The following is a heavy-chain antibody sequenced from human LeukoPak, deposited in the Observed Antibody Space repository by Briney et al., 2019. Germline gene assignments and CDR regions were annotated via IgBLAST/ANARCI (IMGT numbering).Heavy chain of an antibody. CDR1: GGTFSSYA. D-gene: IGHD3-10*01. CDR3: ARSTAMARGVAFDY. Sequence: SVKVSCKASGGTFSSYAISWVRQAPGQGLEWMGGIIPIFGTANYAQKFQGRVTITADESTSTAYMELSSLRSEDTAVYYCARSTAMARGVAFDYWGQGTLVTVSS. J-gene: IGHJ4*02. CDR2: IIPIFGTA. V-gene: IGHV1-69*13.